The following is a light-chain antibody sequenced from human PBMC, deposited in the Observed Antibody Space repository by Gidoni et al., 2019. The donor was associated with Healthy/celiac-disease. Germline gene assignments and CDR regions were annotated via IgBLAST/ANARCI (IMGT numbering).Light chain of an antibody. V-gene: IGKV3-15*01. CDR3: QKYNNWPYT. J-gene: IGKJ2*01. CDR1: QSVSSN. Sequence: EIVMTQSPATLSVSPGERATLFRRASQSVSSNLAWYQQKPGQAPRLLIYGASTRATGIPARFSGSGSGTEFTLTISSLQSEDFAVYYCQKYNNWPYTFGQGTKLEIK. CDR2: GAS.